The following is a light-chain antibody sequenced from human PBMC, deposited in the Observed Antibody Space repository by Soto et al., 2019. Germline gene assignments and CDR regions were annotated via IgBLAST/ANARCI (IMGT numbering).Light chain of an antibody. Sequence: EIVLTQSPGTLSLSPGERATLSCRASQSVSSNYLAWYQLKPGQAPRLLIYGASSRATGIPDRFSGSGSGTDFTLTISSLDPEDFAVYYCQQYGSSRNTFGQGTKVDI. CDR1: QSVSSNY. CDR2: GAS. CDR3: QQYGSSRNT. J-gene: IGKJ2*01. V-gene: IGKV3-20*01.